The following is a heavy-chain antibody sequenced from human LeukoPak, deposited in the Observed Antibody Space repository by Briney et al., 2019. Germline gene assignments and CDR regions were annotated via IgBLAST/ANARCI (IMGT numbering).Heavy chain of an antibody. D-gene: IGHD3-10*01. CDR1: GFTFTSYA. CDR3: AKGQLYYGSGTNMDV. V-gene: IGHV3-30*02. Sequence: TGRSLRLSCAASGFTFTSYAMHWVRQAPGKGLEWVAFIRYDGSNKYYADSVKGRFTISRDNSKNTLYLQMNSLRAEDTAVYYCAKGQLYYGSGTNMDVWGKGTTVTISS. J-gene: IGHJ6*03. CDR2: IRYDGSNK.